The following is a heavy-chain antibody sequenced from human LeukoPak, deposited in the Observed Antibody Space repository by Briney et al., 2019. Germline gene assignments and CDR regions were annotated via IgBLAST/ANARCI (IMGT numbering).Heavy chain of an antibody. CDR3: AKKGSNRVDTAMVTH. J-gene: IGHJ4*02. CDR1: GFTFDDYG. Sequence: GGSLRLSCAASGFTFDDYGMSWVRQAPGKGLEWVSAISGSGGSTYYADSVKGRFTISRDNSKNTLYLQMNSLRAEDTAVYYCAKKGSNRVDTAMVTHWGQGTLVTVSS. D-gene: IGHD5-18*01. CDR2: ISGSGGST. V-gene: IGHV3-23*01.